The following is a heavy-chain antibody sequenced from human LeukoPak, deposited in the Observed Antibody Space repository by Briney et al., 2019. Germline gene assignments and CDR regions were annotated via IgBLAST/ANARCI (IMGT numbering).Heavy chain of an antibody. J-gene: IGHJ4*02. CDR2: ITSSGGDT. CDR3: ASGSRGTYDC. Sequence: PGGSLRLSCADSGFTFNTYALAWVRQAPGKGLEWVSSITSSGGDTYYVDSVKGRFTISRDNSKNTLYLQIKSLRDEATAVCACASGSRGTYDCWGQGTLVTVSS. V-gene: IGHV3-23*01. D-gene: IGHD5-18*01. CDR1: GFTFNTYA.